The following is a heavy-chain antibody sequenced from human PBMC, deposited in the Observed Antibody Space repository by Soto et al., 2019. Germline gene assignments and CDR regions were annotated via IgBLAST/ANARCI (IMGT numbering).Heavy chain of an antibody. CDR1: GGTVASYS. V-gene: IGHV1-69*06. D-gene: IGHD6-25*01. CDR2: IIPLLKTV. CDR3: ARDPVDLFGYMDV. J-gene: IGHJ6*02. Sequence: QEELVQSGAEVKKPGSWVNVSCKASGGTVASYSITWVRQAPGQRLEWMGEIIPLLKTVNYAQKFQGRVTITGDRSTSTVYMALSRLRSDDTAVYYCARDPVDLFGYMDVWGHGTTVTVS.